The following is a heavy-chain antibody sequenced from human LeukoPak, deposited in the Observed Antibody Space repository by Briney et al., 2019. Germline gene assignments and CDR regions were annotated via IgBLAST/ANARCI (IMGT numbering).Heavy chain of an antibody. J-gene: IGHJ5*02. CDR1: GGSFIGYY. CDR3: ARGRTGGKPHTDYYYVRRGGWFDP. D-gene: IGHD3-22*01. V-gene: IGHV4-34*01. Sequence: PSETLSLTCAVYGGSFIGYYWSWIRQPPGKGLEWIGEINHSGSTSYYPSRKSRVTISVDTSKNQFYLKLSSVTAADTAVYYCARGRTGGKPHTDYYYVRRGGWFDPWGQGTLVTVSS. CDR2: INHSGST.